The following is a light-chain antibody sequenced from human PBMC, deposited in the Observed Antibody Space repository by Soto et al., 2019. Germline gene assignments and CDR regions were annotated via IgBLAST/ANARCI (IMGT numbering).Light chain of an antibody. V-gene: IGKV1-5*03. Sequence: DIQMTQSPSTLSSSIGDRVTITCRARQNISRWLSWYQQKPGKAPNLLIYQAAILERGVPSWFIGSGSWTEFSLTISSLQPDDFATFYGQQYNFRSLSFGGGTKVEIK. CDR3: QQYNFRSLS. CDR1: QNISRW. J-gene: IGKJ4*01. CDR2: QAA.